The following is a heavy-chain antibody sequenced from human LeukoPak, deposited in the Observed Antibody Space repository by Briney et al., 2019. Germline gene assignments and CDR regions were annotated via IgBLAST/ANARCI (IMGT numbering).Heavy chain of an antibody. J-gene: IGHJ5*02. CDR1: GYTFTGYY. D-gene: IGHD5-12*01. Sequence: ASVKVSCKASGYTFTGYYMHWVRQAPGQGLEWMGWINPNSGGTNYAQKFQGRATMTRDTSISTAYMELSRLRSDDTAVYYCARGMDGYDKYNWFDPWGQGTLVTVSS. CDR3: ARGMDGYDKYNWFDP. V-gene: IGHV1-2*02. CDR2: INPNSGGT.